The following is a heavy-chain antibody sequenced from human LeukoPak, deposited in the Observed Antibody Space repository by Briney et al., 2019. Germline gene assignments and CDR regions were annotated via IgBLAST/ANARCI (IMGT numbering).Heavy chain of an antibody. Sequence: PSQTLSLTCTVSGGSISSAGYYWSWIRQHPGKGLEWIGYIYYSGSTYYNPSLKSRVTISQDTSKNHFSLKLSSVTAADTAVYYCAGLRGDWLYFHFWGQGTLLTVSS. D-gene: IGHD3-22*01. V-gene: IGHV4-31*03. CDR2: IYYSGST. J-gene: IGHJ4*02. CDR3: AGLRGDWLYFHF. CDR1: GGSISSAGYY.